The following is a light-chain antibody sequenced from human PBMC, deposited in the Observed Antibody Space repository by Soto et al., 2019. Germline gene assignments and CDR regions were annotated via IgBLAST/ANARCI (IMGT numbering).Light chain of an antibody. CDR3: ATWDDRLNGWV. V-gene: IGLV1-44*01. Sequence: QSVLTQPPSASGTPGQRVTISCSGSSSNIGRNTVNWYQQLPETTPKLLIYSNNERPSGVPDRFSGSKSGTSASLAISRLQSEDEADYYCATWDDRLNGWVLGGGTKVTVL. CDR2: SNN. CDR1: SSNIGRNT. J-gene: IGLJ3*02.